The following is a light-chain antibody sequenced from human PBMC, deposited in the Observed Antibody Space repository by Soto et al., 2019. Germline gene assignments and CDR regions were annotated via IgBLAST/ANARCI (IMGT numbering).Light chain of an antibody. J-gene: IGLJ7*01. V-gene: IGLV6-57*04. CDR2: EDN. CDR3: PSYDSSAAV. Sequence: NFMLTQPHSVSESPGKTVTLSCTRSSGSIASNYVQWYQQRPGSAPTTVIYEDNQRPSGVPDRFSGSIDSSSNSASLTISGLKTEDEADYYCPSYDSSAAVFGGGTQLTVL. CDR1: SGSIASNY.